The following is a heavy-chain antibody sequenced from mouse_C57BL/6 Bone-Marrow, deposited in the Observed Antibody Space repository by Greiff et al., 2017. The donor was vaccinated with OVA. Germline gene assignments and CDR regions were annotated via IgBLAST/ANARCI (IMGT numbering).Heavy chain of an antibody. D-gene: IGHD4-1*01. J-gene: IGHJ3*01. CDR3: TVTGTFAY. CDR1: GYTFTDYE. V-gene: IGHV1-15*01. Sequence: LVESGAELVRPGASVTLSCKASGYTFTDYEMHWVKQTPVHGLEWIGAIDPETGGTAYNQKFKGKAILTADKSSSTAYMELRSLTSEDSAVYYCTVTGTFAYWGQGTLVTVSA. CDR2: IDPETGGT.